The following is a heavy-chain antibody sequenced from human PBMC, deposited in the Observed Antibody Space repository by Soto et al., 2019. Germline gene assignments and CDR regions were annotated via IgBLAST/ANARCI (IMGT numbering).Heavy chain of an antibody. V-gene: IGHV3-33*01. D-gene: IGHD3-22*01. CDR2: IWYDGSNK. CDR3: AREGFPHYYDSSGYHFDY. J-gene: IGHJ4*02. Sequence: GGSLRLSCAASGFTFSSYGMHWVRQAPGKGLEWVAVIWYDGSNKYYADSVKGRFTISRDNSKNTLYLQMNSLRAEDTAVYYCAREGFPHYYDSSGYHFDYWGQGTLVTVSS. CDR1: GFTFSSYG.